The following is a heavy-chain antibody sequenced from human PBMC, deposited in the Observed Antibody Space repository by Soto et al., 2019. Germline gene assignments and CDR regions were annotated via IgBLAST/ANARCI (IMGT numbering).Heavy chain of an antibody. Sequence: QLQLQQWCSGLLKVSETLSLTCAVNGGSFSSYYWTWIRPPQGRGLELIGEISYSGSTNYNPCLESRGTISIDTANNRFSLHVTSVTGTDTAVYYCVRGRRSSGMDVWGQGTTVTVS. CDR1: GGSFSSYY. J-gene: IGHJ6*02. CDR2: ISYSGST. CDR3: VRGRRSSGMDV. V-gene: IGHV4-34*01.